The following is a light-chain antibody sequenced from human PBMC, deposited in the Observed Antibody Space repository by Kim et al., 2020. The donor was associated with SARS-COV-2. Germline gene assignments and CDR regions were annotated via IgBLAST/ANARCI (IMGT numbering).Light chain of an antibody. CDR2: DAT. CDR1: QDINIY. Sequence: STGDRVTITCRASQDINIYLAWYQQKPGKAPRLLIYDATTLETGVPPRFSGTGSGKEFTFTISNLQPEDFATYYCQQYNTLSRTFGEGTKVDIK. J-gene: IGKJ1*01. CDR3: QQYNTLSRT. V-gene: IGKV1-33*01.